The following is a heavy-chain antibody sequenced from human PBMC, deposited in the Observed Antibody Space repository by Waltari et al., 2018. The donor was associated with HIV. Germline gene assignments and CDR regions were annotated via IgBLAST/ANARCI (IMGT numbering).Heavy chain of an antibody. CDR2: IQYGGNT. CDR3: ARRGNYRAAEYNYFGP. D-gene: IGHD1-7*01. J-gene: IGHJ5*02. Sequence: QLQLQESGPGVVKPLETLSLTCTVSGGFFRSCGYYWDWIRQSPGKGLEWIGNIQYGGNTIYNPSLESRVSMSIDTSRGQFSLTLKDVTAADTAVYFCARRGNYRAAEYNYFGPWGQGIQVIVSS. CDR1: GGFFRSCGYY. V-gene: IGHV4-39*01.